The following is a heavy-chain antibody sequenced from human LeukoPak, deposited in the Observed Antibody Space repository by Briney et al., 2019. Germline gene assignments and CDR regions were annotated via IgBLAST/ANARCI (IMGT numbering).Heavy chain of an antibody. D-gene: IGHD3-22*01. CDR1: GFTFSSYS. Sequence: PGGSLRLSCAASGFTFSSYSMNWVRQAPGKGLEWVSSISSSSSYIYYADSVKGRFTISRDNAKNSLYLQMNSLRAEDTAVYYCAGEPDDSSGYLAAAYFDYWGQGTLVTVSS. J-gene: IGHJ4*02. V-gene: IGHV3-21*01. CDR3: AGEPDDSSGYLAAAYFDY. CDR2: ISSSSSYI.